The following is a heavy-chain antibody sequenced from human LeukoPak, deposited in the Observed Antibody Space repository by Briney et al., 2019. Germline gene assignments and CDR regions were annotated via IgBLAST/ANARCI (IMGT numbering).Heavy chain of an antibody. V-gene: IGHV3-23*01. D-gene: IGHD3-9*01. J-gene: IGHJ4*02. CDR2: ISGSGDNT. Sequence: GGSLRLSCAASGFTFSSYAMSWVRQAPGKGLEWVSGISGSGDNTYYADSVKGRFTISRDNSKNTLYLQMNSLRAEDTAVYYCAKGSGYGTDFDYWGQGTLVTVSS. CDR1: GFTFSSYA. CDR3: AKGSGYGTDFDY.